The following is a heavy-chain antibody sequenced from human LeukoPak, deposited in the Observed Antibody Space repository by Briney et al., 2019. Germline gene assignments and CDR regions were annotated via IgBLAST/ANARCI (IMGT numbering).Heavy chain of an antibody. D-gene: IGHD2-2*01. CDR2: IYYSGST. Sequence: PSETLSLTCTVSGGSISSGGYYWSWIRQHPGKGLEWIGYIYYSGSTYYNPSLKSRVTISVDTSKSQFSLKLSSVTAADTAVYYCASSVVLDAFDIWGQGTMVTVSS. CDR1: GGSISSGGYY. CDR3: ASSVVLDAFDI. J-gene: IGHJ3*02. V-gene: IGHV4-31*03.